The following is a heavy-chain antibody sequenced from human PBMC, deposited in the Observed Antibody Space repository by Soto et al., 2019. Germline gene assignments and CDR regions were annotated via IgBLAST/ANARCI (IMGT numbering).Heavy chain of an antibody. D-gene: IGHD5-12*01. CDR2: VHYSGGT. CDR3: AKNGGYALDY. V-gene: IGHV4-4*02. J-gene: IGHJ4*02. CDR1: SGSVSNNNW. Sequence: QVQLQESGPGLLKPSETLSLTCAVSSGSVSNNNWWSWVRQSPGKGLEWIGEVHYSGGTNYNQSLESRVTRSLDKSKHEFYLKLSSVPAAETAMYYCAKNGGYALDYWSQGTLGTVSS.